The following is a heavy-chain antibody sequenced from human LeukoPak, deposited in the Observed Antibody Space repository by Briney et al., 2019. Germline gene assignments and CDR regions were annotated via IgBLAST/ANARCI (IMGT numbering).Heavy chain of an antibody. Sequence: SETLSLTCTASGRSISSYYCSWIRQPAGKGLEWIALIYTGGSTYYTASLKSRFTISIHTSKNQVSLKLNSVTDADTAVYYSEREGSGWFLDWFDHWGQGTLVTVSS. V-gene: IGHV4-4*07. CDR3: EREGSGWFLDWFDH. J-gene: IGHJ5*02. D-gene: IGHD6-19*01. CDR1: GRSISSYY. CDR2: IYTGGST.